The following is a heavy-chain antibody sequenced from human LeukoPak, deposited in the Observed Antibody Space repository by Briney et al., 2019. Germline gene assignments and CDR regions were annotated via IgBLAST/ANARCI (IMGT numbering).Heavy chain of an antibody. V-gene: IGHV3-23*01. Sequence: PGGSLRLSCAASGFTFSNSAMSWVRQAPGKGLEWVSTLSGSGITTYYADSVRGRFTISRDNSKNTLYLQMNSLRAEDTAVYYCARDGRVGATRLNIWGQGTMVTVSS. CDR3: ARDGRVGATRLNI. CDR2: LSGSGITT. D-gene: IGHD1-26*01. CDR1: GFTFSNSA. J-gene: IGHJ3*02.